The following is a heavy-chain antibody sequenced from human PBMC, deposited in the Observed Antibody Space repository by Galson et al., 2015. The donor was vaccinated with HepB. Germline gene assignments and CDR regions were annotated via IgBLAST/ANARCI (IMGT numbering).Heavy chain of an antibody. CDR1: GFTFSSYS. CDR3: AKRAVAGTLSPFDY. CDR2: ISDSGGTT. Sequence: SLRLSCAASGFTFSSYSMSWVRQAPGRGLEWVSIISDSGGTTHYADSVKGRFTISRDNPKYTLYLQMNSLRAEDTAVYYCAKRAVAGTLSPFDYWGQGTLVTVSS. V-gene: IGHV3-23*01. J-gene: IGHJ4*02. D-gene: IGHD6-19*01.